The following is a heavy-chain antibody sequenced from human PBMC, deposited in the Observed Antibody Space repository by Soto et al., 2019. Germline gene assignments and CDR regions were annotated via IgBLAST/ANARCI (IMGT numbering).Heavy chain of an antibody. J-gene: IGHJ6*02. CDR3: ARPFCSGGSCYYYYGMDV. V-gene: IGHV1-46*01. Sequence: ASVKVSCKASGYTFTSYYMHWVRQAPGQGLEWMGIINPSGGSTSYAQKFQGRVTMTRDTSTSTVYMELSSLRSEDTAVYYCARPFCSGGSCYYYYGMDVWGQGTTVTVSS. CDR2: INPSGGST. CDR1: GYTFTSYY. D-gene: IGHD2-15*01.